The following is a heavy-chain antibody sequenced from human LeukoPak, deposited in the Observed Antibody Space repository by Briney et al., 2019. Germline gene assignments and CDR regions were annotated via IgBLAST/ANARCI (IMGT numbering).Heavy chain of an antibody. CDR1: GGSISSSSYY. CDR3: AGQNDDFGDYAAGNWFDP. V-gene: IGHV4-39*01. CDR2: IYGDGRT. D-gene: IGHD4-17*01. Sequence: SETLSLTCTVSGGSISSSSYYWAWIRQPPGKGLEWIGNIYGDGRTFYNPPLKSRVTISVDTSKNQFSLNLSSVTAADTAVYYCAGQNDDFGDYAAGNWFDPWGQGSLVTVSS. J-gene: IGHJ5*02.